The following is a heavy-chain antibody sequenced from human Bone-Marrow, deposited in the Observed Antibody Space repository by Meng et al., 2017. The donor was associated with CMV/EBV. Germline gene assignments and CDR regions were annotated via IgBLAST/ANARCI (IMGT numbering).Heavy chain of an antibody. Sequence: GESLKISCAASGFTFSSYAMHWVRQAPGKGLEWVAVISYDGSNKYYADSVKGRFTISRDNSKNTLYLQMNSLRAEDTAVYYCAREWSSGSPPFPSPDYYYGMDVWGQGPTVTVYS. CDR1: GFTFSSYA. J-gene: IGHJ6*01. V-gene: IGHV3-30*04. D-gene: IGHD6-19*01. CDR3: AREWSSGSPPFPSPDYYYGMDV. CDR2: ISYDGSNK.